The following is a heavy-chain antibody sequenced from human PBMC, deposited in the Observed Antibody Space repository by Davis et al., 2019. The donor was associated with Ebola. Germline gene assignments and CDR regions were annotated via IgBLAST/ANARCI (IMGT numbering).Heavy chain of an antibody. CDR1: GGSFSGYY. Sequence: PSETLSLTCAVYGGSFSGYYWSWIRQPPGKGLEWIGEINHSGSTNYNPSLKSRVTISVDTSKNQFSLKLSSVTAADTAVYYCARGLTGYSSGWYFQHWGQGTLVTVSS. CDR3: ARGLTGYSSGWYFQH. V-gene: IGHV4-34*01. D-gene: IGHD6-19*01. J-gene: IGHJ1*01. CDR2: INHSGST.